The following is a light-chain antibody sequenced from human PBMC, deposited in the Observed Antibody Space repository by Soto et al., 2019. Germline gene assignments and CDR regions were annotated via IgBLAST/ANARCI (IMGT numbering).Light chain of an antibody. Sequence: HSVLTQPPSASGTPGKRVTISCSGSSSNFGINAVNWYQQVPGTARKLLFFRDSQRPSGVPDRFSGSKSGASASLAISGLQSEDEADYYCAAWDDNLKGVMFGGGTKLTVL. CDR3: AAWDDNLKGVM. V-gene: IGLV1-44*01. J-gene: IGLJ3*02. CDR2: RDS. CDR1: SSNFGINA.